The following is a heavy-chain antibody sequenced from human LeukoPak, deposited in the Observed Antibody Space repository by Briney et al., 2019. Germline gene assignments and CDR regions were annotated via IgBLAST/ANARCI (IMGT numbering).Heavy chain of an antibody. CDR3: ARDSAHVVVVPVAVPPGLDNRFGP. D-gene: IGHD2-2*01. J-gene: IGHJ5*02. CDR1: GFTFSDYY. V-gene: IGHV3-11*05. CDR2: ISGSGSNT. Sequence: GGSLRLSCAASGFTFSDYYMSWIRQAPGKGLEWVSFISGSGSNTKYADSVKGRFTISRDNARNSLYLQMNSLRAEDTAIYYCARDSAHVVVVPVAVPPGLDNRFGPWGQGTLVTVSS.